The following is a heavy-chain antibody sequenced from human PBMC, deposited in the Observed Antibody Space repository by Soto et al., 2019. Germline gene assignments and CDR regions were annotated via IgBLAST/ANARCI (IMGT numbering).Heavy chain of an antibody. CDR3: ARGGLTTVSRFDY. CDR1: GGSISSSNW. V-gene: IGHV4-4*02. J-gene: IGHJ4*02. CDR2: IYHSGST. Sequence: SETLSLGCAVSGGSISSSNWWSCVRQPPGKGLEWIGEIYHSGSTNYNPSLKSRVTISVDKSKNQFSLKLSSVTAADTAVYYCARGGLTTVSRFDYWGQGTLVTVSS. D-gene: IGHD4-17*01.